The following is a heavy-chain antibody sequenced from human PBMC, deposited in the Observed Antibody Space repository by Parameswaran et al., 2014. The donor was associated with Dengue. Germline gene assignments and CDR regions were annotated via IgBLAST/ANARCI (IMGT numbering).Heavy chain of an antibody. CDR3: ARSLLHDAFDI. CDR2: INPNSGGT. V-gene: IGHV1-2*02. J-gene: IGHJ3*02. Sequence: WVRQAPGQGLEWMGWINPNSGGTNYAQKFQGRVTMTRDTSISTAYMELSRLRSDDTAVYYCARSLLHDAFDIWGQGTMVTVSS. D-gene: IGHD2-15*01.